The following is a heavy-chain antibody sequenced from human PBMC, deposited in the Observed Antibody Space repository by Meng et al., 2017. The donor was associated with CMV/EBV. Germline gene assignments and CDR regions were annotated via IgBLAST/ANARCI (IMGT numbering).Heavy chain of an antibody. CDR3: ARGRLAAGGTCPGYYHSCGKDV. CDR2: IRNDGSNK. CDR1: GFTFSSYC. V-gene: IGHV3-30*02. J-gene: IGHJ6*02. Sequence: GESLKISCAASGFTFSSYCMHWVRQAPGKGLEWVAFIRNDGSNKYYADSVKGRFTISRDNSKNTLYLQMNSLRAEDTAVYYCARGRLAAGGTCPGYYHSCGKDVWGQGTTVTVSS. D-gene: IGHD6-13*01.